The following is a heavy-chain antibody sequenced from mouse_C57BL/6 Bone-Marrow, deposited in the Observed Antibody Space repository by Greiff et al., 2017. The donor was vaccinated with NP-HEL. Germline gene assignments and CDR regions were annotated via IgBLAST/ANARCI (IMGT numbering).Heavy chain of an antibody. D-gene: IGHD1-1*01. J-gene: IGHJ2*01. CDR2: IYPRSGNT. Sequence: VQLQQSGAELARPGASVKLSCKASGYTFTSYGISWVKQRTGQGLEWIGEIYPRSGNTYYNEKFKGKATLTADKSSSTAYMELRSLTSEDSAVYFCARDWNYGSEFDYWGQGTTLTVSS. CDR3: ARDWNYGSEFDY. V-gene: IGHV1-81*01. CDR1: GYTFTSYG.